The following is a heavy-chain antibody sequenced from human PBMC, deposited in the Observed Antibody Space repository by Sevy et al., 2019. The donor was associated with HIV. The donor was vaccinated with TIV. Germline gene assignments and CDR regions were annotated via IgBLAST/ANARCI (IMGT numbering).Heavy chain of an antibody. J-gene: IGHJ4*02. Sequence: GRSLRLSCAASGFTFITYNMNWVRQAPGKGLEWVSSVSGSSNYIYYAESLKGRFIISRDNAKNTLYLQINSLRADDTAVYYCARGPPDGSYEYFDYWGQGTLVTVSS. V-gene: IGHV3-21*06. CDR1: GFTFITYN. CDR2: VSGSSNYI. CDR3: ARGPPDGSYEYFDY. D-gene: IGHD1-26*01.